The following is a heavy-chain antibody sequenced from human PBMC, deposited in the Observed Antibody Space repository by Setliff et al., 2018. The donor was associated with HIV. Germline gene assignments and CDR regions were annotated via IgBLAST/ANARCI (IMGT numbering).Heavy chain of an antibody. CDR3: AREKHWNGPFDY. CDR2: IYYSGNT. V-gene: IGHV4-30-4*08. CDR1: GGSITNADYY. D-gene: IGHD1-1*01. Sequence: PSETLSLTCAVSGGSITNADYYWSWIRQPPGKGLEWIGYIYYSGNTYYNPSLKSRVVISIDTSSNQFSPNLNSVTAADTAVYFCAREKHWNGPFDYWGQGKLVTVSS. J-gene: IGHJ4*02.